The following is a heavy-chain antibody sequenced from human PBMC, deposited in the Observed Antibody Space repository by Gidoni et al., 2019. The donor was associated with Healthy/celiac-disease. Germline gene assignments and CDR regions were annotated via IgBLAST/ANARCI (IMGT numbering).Heavy chain of an antibody. CDR2: IIPIFGTA. CDR1: GGPFSSYA. J-gene: IGHJ3*02. Sequence: QVQLVQSGAEVKKPGSSVKVSCKASGGPFSSYAISWVRQAPGQGLEWMGGIIPIFGTANYAQKFQGRVTITADESTSTAYMELSSLRSEDTAVYYCARTLAYYYDSSGYFGFDIWGQGTMVTVSS. V-gene: IGHV1-69*01. CDR3: ARTLAYYYDSSGYFGFDI. D-gene: IGHD3-22*01.